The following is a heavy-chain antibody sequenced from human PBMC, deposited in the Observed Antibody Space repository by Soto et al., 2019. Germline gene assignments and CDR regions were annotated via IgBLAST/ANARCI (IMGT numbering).Heavy chain of an antibody. Sequence: ASVKVSCKASGYTLTSYYMHWVRQAPGQGLEWMGIINPSGGSTSYAQKFQGRVTMTRDTSTSTVYMELSSLRSEDTAVYYCARALNIWLGEFLLVDYWGQGTPVTVSS. CDR2: INPSGGST. D-gene: IGHD3-10*01. CDR3: ARALNIWLGEFLLVDY. J-gene: IGHJ4*02. CDR1: GYTLTSYY. V-gene: IGHV1-46*01.